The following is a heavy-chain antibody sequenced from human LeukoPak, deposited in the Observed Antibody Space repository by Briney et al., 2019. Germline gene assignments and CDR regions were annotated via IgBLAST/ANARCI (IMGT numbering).Heavy chain of an antibody. D-gene: IGHD3-9*01. CDR3: AKDPLYYDILPGPDY. CDR2: ISYDGSNK. Sequence: PGRSLRLSCAASGFTFSSYGMHWVRQAPGKGLEWVAVISYDGSNKYYADSVKGRFTISRDNSKNTLYLQMNSLRAEDTAVYYCAKDPLYYDILPGPDYWGQGTLVTVSS. V-gene: IGHV3-30*18. CDR1: GFTFSSYG. J-gene: IGHJ4*02.